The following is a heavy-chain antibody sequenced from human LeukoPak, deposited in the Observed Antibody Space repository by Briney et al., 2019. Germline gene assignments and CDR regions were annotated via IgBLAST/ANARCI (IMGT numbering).Heavy chain of an antibody. V-gene: IGHV3-7*01. CDR1: GLTFSSYW. CDR3: VSASHPGGWFDP. Sequence: GGSLRLSCAASGLTFSSYWMSWIRQAPGKGLEWVGKIKHDGSDKYYLDSEKRRSTISRDNAKNSLYLQMNSLRAEDTAVYDCVSASHPGGWFDPWGQGTLVTVSS. J-gene: IGHJ5*02. CDR2: IKHDGSDK. D-gene: IGHD3-16*01.